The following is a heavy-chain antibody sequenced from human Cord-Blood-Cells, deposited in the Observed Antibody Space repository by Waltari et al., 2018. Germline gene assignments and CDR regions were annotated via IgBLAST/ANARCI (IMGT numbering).Heavy chain of an antibody. CDR3: ARGADSSSSRWGYRYFDL. CDR2: INHSGST. J-gene: IGHJ2*01. V-gene: IGHV4-34*04. CDR1: GGSFSGYY. D-gene: IGHD6-6*01. Sequence: QVQLQQWGAGLLKPSETLSLTCAVYGGSFSGYYWSWIRTPPGKGLGWIGEINHSGSTNNNPSLKRRATISVDTSKNQFSLKLSSVTAADTAVYYCARGADSSSSRWGYRYFDLWGRGTLVTVSS.